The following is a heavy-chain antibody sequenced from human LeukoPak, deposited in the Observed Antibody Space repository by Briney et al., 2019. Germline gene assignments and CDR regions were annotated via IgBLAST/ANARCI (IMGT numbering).Heavy chain of an antibody. V-gene: IGHV3-30*02. CDR1: GFTFSRYG. CDR3: ARVDAGYCSGGSCYLPFDY. J-gene: IGHJ4*02. D-gene: IGHD2-15*01. CDR2: IRYDESTK. Sequence: GGSLRLSCAASGFTFSRYGMHWVRQAPGKGLEWVAFIRYDESTKYYADSVKGRFTISRDNAKNTLYLQMNSLRAEDTAVYYCARVDAGYCSGGSCYLPFDYWGQGTLVTVSS.